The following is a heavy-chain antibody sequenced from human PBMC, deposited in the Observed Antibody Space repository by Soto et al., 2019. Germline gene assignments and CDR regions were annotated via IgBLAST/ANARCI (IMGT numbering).Heavy chain of an antibody. D-gene: IGHD3-22*01. Sequence: QVQLQESGPGLVKPSETLSLTCIVSGGSVSSGSYYWSWIRQPPGKGLEWIGFIYYTGRTSYHPSLKRRVTISVDTSKNQFSLKLSSVTAADTAVYFCATMSSSGYPLDYWGRGTLVTVSS. V-gene: IGHV4-61*01. CDR2: IYYTGRT. J-gene: IGHJ4*02. CDR3: ATMSSSGYPLDY. CDR1: GGSVSSGSYY.